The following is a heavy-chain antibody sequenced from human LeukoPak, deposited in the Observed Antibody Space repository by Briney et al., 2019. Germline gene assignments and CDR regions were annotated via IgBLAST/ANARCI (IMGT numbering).Heavy chain of an antibody. J-gene: IGHJ4*02. D-gene: IGHD3-22*01. V-gene: IGHV2-5*02. CDR1: GFSLSTSGVG. CDR2: IYWDDDK. Sequence: SGPTLVNPTQTLTLTCTFSGFSLSTSGVGVGWIRQPPGKALAWLAIIYWDDDKRYSPSLKSRLTITKDTSKNQVVLTMTNMDPVDTATYYCAHRPKTMIVVGHFDYWGQGTLVTVSS. CDR3: AHRPKTMIVVGHFDY.